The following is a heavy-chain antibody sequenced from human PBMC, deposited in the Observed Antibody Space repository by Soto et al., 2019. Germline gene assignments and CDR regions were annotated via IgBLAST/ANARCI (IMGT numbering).Heavy chain of an antibody. CDR2: IYHSGST. Sequence: QLQLQESGSGLVKPSQTLSLTCAVSGVSISSGGYSWSWIRQPPGKGLEWIGYIYHSGSTYYNPSLKSRVTISVDRSKNQFSLKLSSVTAADTAVYYCARGEMGEGYFDYWGQGTLVTVSS. CDR3: ARGEMGEGYFDY. V-gene: IGHV4-30-2*01. D-gene: IGHD3-16*01. CDR1: GVSISSGGYS. J-gene: IGHJ4*02.